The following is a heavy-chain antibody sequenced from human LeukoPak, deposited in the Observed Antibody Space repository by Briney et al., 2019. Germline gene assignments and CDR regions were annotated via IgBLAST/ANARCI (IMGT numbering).Heavy chain of an antibody. V-gene: IGHV1-8*01. Sequence: ASVKVSCKASGYTFTSYDINWVRQATGQGLEWVGWMNPNSGNTGYAQKFQGRVTMTRNTSISTAYMELSSLRSEDTAVYYCARGLAYCSGGSCSWFDPWGQGTLVTVSS. CDR3: ARGLAYCSGGSCSWFDP. CDR1: GYTFTSYD. D-gene: IGHD2-15*01. CDR2: MNPNSGNT. J-gene: IGHJ5*02.